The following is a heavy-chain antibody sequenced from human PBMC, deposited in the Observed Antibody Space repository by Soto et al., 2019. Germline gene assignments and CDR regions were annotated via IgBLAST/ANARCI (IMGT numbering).Heavy chain of an antibody. V-gene: IGHV3-33*01. D-gene: IGHD7-27*01. CDR1: GFTFSSYG. J-gene: IGHJ6*02. Sequence: GGSLRLSCAASGFTFSSYGMHWVRQAPGKGLEGGAVIWYDGSNKYYADSVKGRFTISRDNSKNTLYLQMNSLRAEDTAVYYCARVNLGIVYHGMDVWGQGTTVTVSS. CDR3: ARVNLGIVYHGMDV. CDR2: IWYDGSNK.